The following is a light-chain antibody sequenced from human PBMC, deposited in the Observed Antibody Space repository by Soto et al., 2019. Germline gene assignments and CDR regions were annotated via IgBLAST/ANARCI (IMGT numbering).Light chain of an antibody. Sequence: ELVLTQSPGTLSLSPGERATISCRASQSVSRNYLAWYHQKPGQAPRLLIYGASSRATGIPDRFSGSGSGTDFTLPISRLEPEDFAVYYFHQYGSAPYTFGQGTTLEIK. J-gene: IGKJ2*01. CDR3: HQYGSAPYT. V-gene: IGKV3-20*01. CDR2: GAS. CDR1: QSVSRNY.